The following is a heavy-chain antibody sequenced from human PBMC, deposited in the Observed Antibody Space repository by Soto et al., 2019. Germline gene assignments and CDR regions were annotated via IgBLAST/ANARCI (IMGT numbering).Heavy chain of an antibody. CDR3: AKAGSGSYSSFGY. J-gene: IGHJ4*02. CDR2: ISGSGGST. CDR1: GFTFSSYA. V-gene: IGHV3-23*01. Sequence: GGSLRLSCAASGFTFSSYAMSWVRQAPGKGLEWVSAISGSGGSTYYADSVKGRFTISRDNPENTLYLQMNSLRAEDTAVYYCAKAGSGSYSSFGYWGQGTLVTVSS. D-gene: IGHD1-26*01.